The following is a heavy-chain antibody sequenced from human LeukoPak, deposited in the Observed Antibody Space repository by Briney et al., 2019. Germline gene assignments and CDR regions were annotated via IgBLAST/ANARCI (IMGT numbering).Heavy chain of an antibody. Sequence: PGGSLRLSCAASGFTFSSYSMNWVRQAPGKGLEWVSSISSSSSYIYYADSVKGRFTISRDNAKNSLYLQMNSLRAEDTAVYYCARDQCSGGSCYSVEYFQHWGQGTLVTVSS. D-gene: IGHD2-15*01. J-gene: IGHJ1*01. CDR1: GFTFSSYS. V-gene: IGHV3-21*01. CDR3: ARDQCSGGSCYSVEYFQH. CDR2: ISSSSSYI.